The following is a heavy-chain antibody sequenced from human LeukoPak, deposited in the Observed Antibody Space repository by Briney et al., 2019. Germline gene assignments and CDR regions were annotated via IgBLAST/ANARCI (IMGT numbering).Heavy chain of an antibody. Sequence: PETLSLTCAVSGYSISSGYYWGWIRQPPGKGLEWIGSIYHSGSTYYNPSLKSRVNISVDTSKNQFSLKLSSVTAADTAVYYCARGYSSGWYDAFDIWGQGTMVTVSS. V-gene: IGHV4-38-2*01. CDR1: GYSISSGYY. CDR3: ARGYSSGWYDAFDI. J-gene: IGHJ3*02. D-gene: IGHD6-19*01. CDR2: IYHSGST.